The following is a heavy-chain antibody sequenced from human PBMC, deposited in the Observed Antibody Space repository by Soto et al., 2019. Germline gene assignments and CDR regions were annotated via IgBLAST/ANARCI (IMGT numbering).Heavy chain of an antibody. Sequence: EVQLVESGGGLVQPGGSLRLSCAASGFTFSSYWMTWVRQAPGKGLEWVANIKQDESEKYYVDSVMGRFTISRDNAKNSLYLQMNSLRGEDTAVYYWARVKQWPDAAFDIWGQGTMVTVSS. J-gene: IGHJ3*02. D-gene: IGHD6-19*01. CDR3: ARVKQWPDAAFDI. V-gene: IGHV3-7*04. CDR2: IKQDESEK. CDR1: GFTFSSYW.